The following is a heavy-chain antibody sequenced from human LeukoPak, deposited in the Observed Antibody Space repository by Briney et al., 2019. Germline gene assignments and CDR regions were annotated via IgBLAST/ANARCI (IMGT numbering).Heavy chain of an antibody. CDR1: GFTFSSNA. D-gene: IGHD3-10*01. CDR3: AKDAVAPGSGGDYFDY. CDR2: ITANGVRT. Sequence: PGGSLRLSCAASGFTFSSNAMTWVRQAPGKGLEWFSVITANGVRTYYADSVKGRFTISRDNSKNTLSLQMNSLRADDMAVYYCAKDAVAPGSGGDYFDYWGQGTLVTVSS. J-gene: IGHJ4*02. V-gene: IGHV3-23*01.